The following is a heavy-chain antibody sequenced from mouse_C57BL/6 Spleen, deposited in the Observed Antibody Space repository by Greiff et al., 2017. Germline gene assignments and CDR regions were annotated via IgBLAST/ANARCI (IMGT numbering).Heavy chain of an antibody. D-gene: IGHD1-1*01. J-gene: IGHJ2*01. CDR2: INYDGSST. CDR3: ARAPKIYYYGSSYFFDY. Sequence: EVQLVESEGGLVQPGSSMKLSCTASGFTFSDYYMAWVRQVPEKGLEWVANINYDGSSTYYLDSLKSRFIISRDNAKNILYLQMSSLKSEDTATYYCARAPKIYYYGSSYFFDYWGQGTTLTVSS. V-gene: IGHV5-16*01. CDR1: GFTFSDYY.